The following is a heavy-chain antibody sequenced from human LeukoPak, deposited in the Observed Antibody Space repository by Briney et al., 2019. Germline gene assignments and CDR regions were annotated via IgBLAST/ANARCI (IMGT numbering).Heavy chain of an antibody. V-gene: IGHV4-38-2*02. CDR2: IYYSGST. D-gene: IGHD3-22*01. CDR3: AREANYYDSSGYYSDAFDI. CDR1: GYSISSGYY. J-gene: IGHJ3*02. Sequence: SETLSLTCTVSGYSISSGYYWGWIRQPPGKGLEWIGYIYYSGSTYYNPSLKSRVTISVDTSKNQFSLKLSSVTAADTAVYYCAREANYYDSSGYYSDAFDIWGQGTMVTVSS.